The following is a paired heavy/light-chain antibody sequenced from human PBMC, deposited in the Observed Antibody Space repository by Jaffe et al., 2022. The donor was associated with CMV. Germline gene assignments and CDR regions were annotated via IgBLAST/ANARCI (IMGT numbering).Light chain of an antibody. CDR2: EVS. CDR3: MQGIHLPPT. J-gene: IGKJ1*01. Sequence: DIVMTQTPLSLSVTPGQPASISCKSSQSLLHSDGKTYLYWYLQKPGQSPQLLIYEVSSRFSGVPDRFSGSGSGTDFTLKISRVEAEDVGVYYCMQGIHLPPTFGQGTKVEIK. CDR1: QSLLHSDGKTY. V-gene: IGKV2-29*02.
Heavy chain of an antibody. CDR2: IYWNDDK. Sequence: QITLKESGPTLVKPTQTLTLTCTFSGFSLSTSGVGVGWIRQPPGKALEWLALIYWNDDKRYSPSLKSRLTITKDTSKNQVVLTMTNMDPVDTATYYCAHGTSSSGWFYDWVDYYYGMDVWGQGTTVTVSS. CDR1: GFSLSTSGVG. V-gene: IGHV2-5*01. CDR3: AHGTSSSGWFYDWVDYYYGMDV. D-gene: IGHD6-19*01. J-gene: IGHJ6*02.